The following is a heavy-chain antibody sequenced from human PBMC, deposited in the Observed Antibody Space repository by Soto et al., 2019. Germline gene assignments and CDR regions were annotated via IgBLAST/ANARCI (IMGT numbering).Heavy chain of an antibody. CDR3: ARQGGVSGTYVGYLDS. D-gene: IGHD3-16*01. CDR1: GYSINSGYY. CDR2: IYHNGRT. V-gene: IGHV4-38-2*01. J-gene: IGHJ4*02. Sequence: PSETLSLTCAVSGYSINSGYYWGWIRQPPGKGLEWIGIIYHNGRTYYNPSLESRVTISVDTTKNQFSVKLDSVTAADTAVYYCARQGGVSGTYVGYLDSWGQGALVTVSS.